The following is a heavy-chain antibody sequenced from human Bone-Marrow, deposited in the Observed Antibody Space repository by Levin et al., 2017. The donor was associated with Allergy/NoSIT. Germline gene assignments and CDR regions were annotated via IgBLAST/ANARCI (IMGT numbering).Heavy chain of an antibody. CDR1: GYTFTAYY. V-gene: IGHV1-2*06. J-gene: IGHJ4*01. D-gene: IGHD3-10*01. Sequence: GESLKISCKASGYTFTAYYIHWVRQAPGQGLEWVGRINPNSGGTNFAQKFRGRVTMTTDTSICTAYMEVSRLASDDTAVYYCARGGYTSGTYYDYWGHGALVTVSS. CDR2: INPNSGGT. CDR3: ARGGYTSGTYYDY.